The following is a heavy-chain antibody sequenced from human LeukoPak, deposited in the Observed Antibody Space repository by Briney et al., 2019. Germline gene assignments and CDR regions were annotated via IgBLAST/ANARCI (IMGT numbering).Heavy chain of an antibody. CDR2: IWYDGSNK. J-gene: IGHJ4*02. CDR1: GFTFRNAW. CDR3: AREGPRGNSQFDY. V-gene: IGHV3-33*08. D-gene: IGHD2/OR15-2a*01. Sequence: GGSLRLSCAASGFTFRNAWMSWVRQAPGKGLEWVALIWYDGSNKYYADSVKGRLTISRDNSKNTLYLQMNSLRAEDTAVYYCAREGPRGNSQFDYWGQGTLVTVSS.